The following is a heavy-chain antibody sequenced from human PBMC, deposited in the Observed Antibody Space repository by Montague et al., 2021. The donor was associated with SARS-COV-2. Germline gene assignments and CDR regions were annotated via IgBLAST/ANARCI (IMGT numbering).Heavy chain of an antibody. D-gene: IGHD3-3*01. CDR3: AHLHTGFWSAYYST. V-gene: IGHV2-5*02. CDR1: GFSLSTSAVG. CDR2: IYWDDDK. J-gene: IGHJ5*02. Sequence: PALVKPTQTLTLTCTFSGFSLSTSAVGVGWIRQPPGKALQLLALIYWDDDKRYSPSLKTRLTVTKDTSKNQVVLTMTNMDPVDTATYYCAHLHTGFWSAYYSTWGQGTLVTVSS.